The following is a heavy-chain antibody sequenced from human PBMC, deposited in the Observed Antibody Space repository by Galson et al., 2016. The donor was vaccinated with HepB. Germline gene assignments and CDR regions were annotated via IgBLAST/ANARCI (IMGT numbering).Heavy chain of an antibody. D-gene: IGHD2-15*01. CDR1: GFTFSRYW. CDR2: IKLDGSEQ. J-gene: IGHJ4*02. V-gene: IGHV3-7*03. Sequence: SLRLSCAASGFTFSRYWMAWVRKAPGKGLEWVANIKLDGSEQYYVDSVRGRFTISRDNAKNSLYLEMNSMRVEDTAVYYCAKDHDRGWSYDYWGQGILVTVSS. CDR3: AKDHDRGWSYDY.